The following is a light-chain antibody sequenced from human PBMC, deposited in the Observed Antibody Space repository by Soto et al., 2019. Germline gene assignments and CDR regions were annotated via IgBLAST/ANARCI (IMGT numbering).Light chain of an antibody. J-gene: IGKJ2*01. Sequence: AIQMTHSPCSLSSSVGDRVTVTCRASQCIRDDLAWYQQKPGKAPKLLIYAASNLQSGVPSRFSGSGSGTDFTLIISSLQPEDFATYYCLQDYDYPYTFGQGTKVDIK. V-gene: IGKV1-6*01. CDR2: AAS. CDR3: LQDYDYPYT. CDR1: QCIRDD.